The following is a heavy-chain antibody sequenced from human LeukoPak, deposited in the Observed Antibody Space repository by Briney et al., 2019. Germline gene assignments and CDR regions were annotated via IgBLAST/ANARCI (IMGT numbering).Heavy chain of an antibody. CDR2: INHSGST. CDR1: AGSFSGYY. V-gene: IGHV4-34*01. CDR3: ATGRKITVGGVIVVAPRKIDY. J-gene: IGHJ4*02. Sequence: PSETLSPTCVVYAGSFSGYYWSWIRQPPGKGLEWIGEINHSGSTNYNPSLKSRVTISVDTSKKQFSLKLSSVTAADTAVYYCATGRKITVGGVIVVAPRKIDYWGQGTLVTVSS. D-gene: IGHD3-16*02.